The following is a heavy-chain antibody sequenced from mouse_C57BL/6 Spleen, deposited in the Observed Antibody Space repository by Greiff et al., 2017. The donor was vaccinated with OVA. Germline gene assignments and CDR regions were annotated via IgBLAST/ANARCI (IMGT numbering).Heavy chain of an antibody. D-gene: IGHD2-3*01. CDR3: ARDGYSDAMDY. CDR2: INYDGSST. J-gene: IGHJ4*01. V-gene: IGHV5-16*01. Sequence: DVKLVESEGGLVQPGSSMKLSCTASGFTFSDYYMAWVRQVPEKGLEWVANINYDGSSTYYLDSLKSRFIISRDNAKNILYLQMSSLKSEDTATYYCARDGYSDAMDYWGQGTSVTVSS. CDR1: GFTFSDYY.